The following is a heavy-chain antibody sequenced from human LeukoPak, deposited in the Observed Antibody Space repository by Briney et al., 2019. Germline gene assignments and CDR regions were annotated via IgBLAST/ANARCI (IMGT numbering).Heavy chain of an antibody. V-gene: IGHV4-4*07. D-gene: IGHD2-2*01. CDR1: GGSISSYY. Sequence: SETLSLTCTVSGGSISSYYWSWIRQPAGKGLEWIGRIYTSGSTNYNPSLKSRVTISVDTSKNQFSLKLSSVTAADTAVYYCATCERYCSSTSCYDWFDPWGQGTLVTVSP. J-gene: IGHJ5*02. CDR2: IYTSGST. CDR3: ATCERYCSSTSCYDWFDP.